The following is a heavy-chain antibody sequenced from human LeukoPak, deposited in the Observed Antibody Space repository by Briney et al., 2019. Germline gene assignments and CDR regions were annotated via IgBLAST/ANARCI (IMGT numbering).Heavy chain of an antibody. CDR1: GYTFTSYG. Sequence: GASAKVSCKASGYTFTSYGISWVRRAPGQGLEWMGWISAYNGNTNYAQKLQGRVTMTTDTSTSTAYMELRSLRSDDTAVYYCAILYDSSGHAFDIWGQGTMVTVSS. V-gene: IGHV1-18*01. J-gene: IGHJ3*02. CDR2: ISAYNGNT. D-gene: IGHD3-22*01. CDR3: AILYDSSGHAFDI.